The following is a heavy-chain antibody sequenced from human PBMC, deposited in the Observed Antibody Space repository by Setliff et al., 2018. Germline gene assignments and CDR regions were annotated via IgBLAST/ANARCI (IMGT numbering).Heavy chain of an antibody. J-gene: IGHJ5*02. D-gene: IGHD2-2*01. CDR1: GGTFSSYA. Sequence: GASVKVSCKASGGTFSSYAISWVRQAPGQGLEWMGRIIPIFGTANYAQKFQGRVTITADKSTSTAHMELSSLRSEDTAMYYCAREKGPAAHWNWFDPWGQGTLVTVS. CDR3: AREKGPAAHWNWFDP. V-gene: IGHV1-69*06. CDR2: IIPIFGTA.